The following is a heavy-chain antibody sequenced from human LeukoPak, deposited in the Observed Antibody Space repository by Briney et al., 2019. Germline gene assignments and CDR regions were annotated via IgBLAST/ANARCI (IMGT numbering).Heavy chain of an antibody. CDR1: GGSISSYY. CDR3: ARDRGYYDSSGYDY. D-gene: IGHD3-22*01. J-gene: IGHJ4*02. Sequence: PSETLSLTCTVSGGSISSYYWSWIRPPPGKGLEWIGYIYYSGSTNYNPSLKSRVTISVDTSKNQFSLKLSSVTAADTAVYYCARDRGYYDSSGYDYWGQGTLVTVSS. V-gene: IGHV4-59*01. CDR2: IYYSGST.